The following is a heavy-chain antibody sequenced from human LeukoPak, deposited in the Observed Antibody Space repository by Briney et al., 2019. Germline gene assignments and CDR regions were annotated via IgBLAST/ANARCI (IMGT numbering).Heavy chain of an antibody. CDR2: ISSSSSYI. J-gene: IGHJ4*02. V-gene: IGHV3-21*01. CDR1: GFTFSTYT. Sequence: GGSLRLSCAASGFTFSTYTINWVRQAPGKGLEWVSSISSSSSYIYYADSVKGRFTISRDNAKNSLYLQMNSLRAEDTAVYYCAKNSNGAPDYWGQGTLVTVSS. D-gene: IGHD2/OR15-2a*01. CDR3: AKNSNGAPDY.